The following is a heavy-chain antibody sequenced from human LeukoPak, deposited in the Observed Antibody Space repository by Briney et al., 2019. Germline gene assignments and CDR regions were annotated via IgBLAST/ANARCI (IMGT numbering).Heavy chain of an antibody. V-gene: IGHV1-69*13. CDR3: ARESGSYEAYFDY. Sequence: SVKVSFTASGGTFSSYAISWVRQAPGQGLEWMGRIFPIFATANYAQKFQGRVTITADESTSTAYMELSSLRSEDTAVYYCARESGSYEAYFDYWGQGTLVTVSS. CDR1: GGTFSSYA. J-gene: IGHJ4*02. CDR2: IFPIFATA. D-gene: IGHD1-26*01.